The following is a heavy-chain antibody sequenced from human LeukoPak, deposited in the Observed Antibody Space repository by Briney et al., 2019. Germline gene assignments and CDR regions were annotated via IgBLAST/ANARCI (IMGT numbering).Heavy chain of an antibody. CDR3: ARDSALGGFDY. D-gene: IGHD3-16*01. CDR1: GSTFSSYW. V-gene: IGHV3-7*01. Sequence: GGSLRLSCAASGSTFSSYWMSWVRQAPGKGLEWVANIKQDGSEKYYVDSVKGRFTISRDNAKNSLYLQMNSLRAEDTAVYYCARDSALGGFDYWGQGTLVTVSS. J-gene: IGHJ4*02. CDR2: IKQDGSEK.